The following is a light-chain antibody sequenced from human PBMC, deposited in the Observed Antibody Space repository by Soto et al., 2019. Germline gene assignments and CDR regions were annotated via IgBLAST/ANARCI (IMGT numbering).Light chain of an antibody. CDR2: AAS. V-gene: IGKV3-20*01. J-gene: IGKJ4*01. CDR1: QTVTRNY. Sequence: EIVLTQSPGTLSLSPGERATLSCRASQTVTRNYLAWHQQKPGQTPRFLIYAASSRATGIPDRFSGSGSGTNFTLTISRLEPEDFAVYYCQQYYSLPLTFGGGTKVDIK. CDR3: QQYYSLPLT.